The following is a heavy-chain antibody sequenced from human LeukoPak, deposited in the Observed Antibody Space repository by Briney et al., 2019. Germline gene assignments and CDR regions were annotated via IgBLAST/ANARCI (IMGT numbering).Heavy chain of an antibody. Sequence: SETLSLTCTVSGGSISSGGYYWSWIRQHPGKGLEWIGYIYYSGSTNYNPSLKSRVTISVDTSKNQFSLKLSSVTAADTAVYYCARDPRYRDAYYGMDVWGQGTTVTVSS. J-gene: IGHJ6*02. D-gene: IGHD1-1*01. V-gene: IGHV4-61*08. CDR3: ARDPRYRDAYYGMDV. CDR1: GGSISSGGYY. CDR2: IYYSGST.